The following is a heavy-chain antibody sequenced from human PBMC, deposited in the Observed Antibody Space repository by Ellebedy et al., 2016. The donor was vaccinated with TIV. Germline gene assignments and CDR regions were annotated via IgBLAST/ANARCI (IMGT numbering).Heavy chain of an antibody. CDR3: ARGFGALHFDY. J-gene: IGHJ4*02. Sequence: GESLKISCAASGFTFSNYGMHWVRQAPGKGLEWVAIIWNDASKTYYVDSVKGRFTISRDNSKNALYLQMNSLGAEDTAVYYCARGFGALHFDYWGQGTLVTVSS. CDR1: GFTFSNYG. CDR2: IWNDASKT. V-gene: IGHV3-33*01. D-gene: IGHD3-3*01.